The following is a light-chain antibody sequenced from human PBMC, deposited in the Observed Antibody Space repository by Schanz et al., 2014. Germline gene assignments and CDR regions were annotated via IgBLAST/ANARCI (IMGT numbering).Light chain of an antibody. V-gene: IGLV2-14*03. CDR3: SSFTSSSTRV. Sequence: QSALTQPASVSGSPGQSITISCTGTTNDIGAYNYVAWYQHHPGKAPKFIIYNVNNRPSGVSNRFSGSKSGNTASLTISGLQAEDEADYYCSSFTSSSTRVFGGGTKLTVL. CDR2: NVN. J-gene: IGLJ3*02. CDR1: TNDIGAYNY.